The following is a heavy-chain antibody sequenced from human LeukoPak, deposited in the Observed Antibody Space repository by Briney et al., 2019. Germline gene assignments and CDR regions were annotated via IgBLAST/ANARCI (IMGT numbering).Heavy chain of an antibody. CDR1: GYTFSSYG. CDR2: ITAYNGNR. J-gene: IGHJ4*01. Sequence: ASVTVSCTTSGYTFSSYGISWVRQAPGQGLEWMGWITAYNGNRLYAQRFQGRIALTTDTSTSTSYMELRSLEYDDTAIYYCARDNDKVVDHWGQGTLVTVSS. CDR3: ARDNDKVVDH. V-gene: IGHV1-18*01. D-gene: IGHD1-1*01.